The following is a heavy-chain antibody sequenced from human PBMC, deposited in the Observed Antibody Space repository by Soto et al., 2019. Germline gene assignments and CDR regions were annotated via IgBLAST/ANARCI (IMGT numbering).Heavy chain of an antibody. CDR1: GFTFSSYA. V-gene: IGHV3-30-3*01. CDR2: ISYDGSNK. Sequence: QVQLVESGGGVVQPGRSLRLSCAASGFTFSSYAMHWVRQAPGKGLEWVAVISYDGSNKYYADSVKGRFTISRDNSKNTLSLQMNSLRAEDTAVYYCARPMVESYYYYYGMDVWGQGTTVTVSS. J-gene: IGHJ6*02. D-gene: IGHD2-8*01. CDR3: ARPMVESYYYYYGMDV.